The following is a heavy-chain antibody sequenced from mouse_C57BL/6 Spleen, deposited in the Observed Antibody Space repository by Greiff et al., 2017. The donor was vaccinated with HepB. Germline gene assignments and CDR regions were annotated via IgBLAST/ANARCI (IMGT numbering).Heavy chain of an antibody. CDR3: ARGELGY. CDR1: GYTFTSYW. V-gene: IGHV1-69*01. J-gene: IGHJ2*01. Sequence: VQLQQPGAELVMPGASVKLSCKASGYTFTSYWMHWVKQRPGQGLEWIGEIDPSDSYTNYNQKFKGKSTLTVDQSSSTAYMQISSLTSEDSAVYYCARGELGYWGQGTTLTVSS. D-gene: IGHD3-1*01. CDR2: IDPSDSYT.